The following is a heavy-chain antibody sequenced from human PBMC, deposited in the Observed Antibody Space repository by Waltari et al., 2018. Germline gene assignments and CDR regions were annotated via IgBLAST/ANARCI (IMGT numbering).Heavy chain of an antibody. CDR2: IYYSGST. CDR1: GGSISSYY. CDR3: ARARGYNWNSELFDY. Sequence: QVQLQESGPGLVKPSETLSLPCTGSGGSISSYYWCWIRQPPGKGLEWSGYIYYSGSTNYNPSLKSRVTISVDTSKNQFSLKLSSVTAADTAVYYCARARGYNWNSELFDYWGQGTLVTVSS. J-gene: IGHJ4*02. V-gene: IGHV4-59*01. D-gene: IGHD1-7*01.